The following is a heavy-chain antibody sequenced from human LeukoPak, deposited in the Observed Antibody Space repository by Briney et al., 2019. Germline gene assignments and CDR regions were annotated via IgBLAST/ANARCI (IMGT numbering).Heavy chain of an antibody. D-gene: IGHD5-24*01. J-gene: IGHJ4*02. CDR1: GLTVSSSY. V-gene: IGHV3-53*01. CDR3: ARLDGYNSFDS. Sequence: GGPLRLSCAASGLTVSSSYMSWVRQAPGKGLEWVSIIYRGGATYYADSVKGRFTISRDNSKNTLYLQMNSLRAEDTAVYYCARLDGYNSFDSWGQGTLVTVSS. CDR2: IYRGGAT.